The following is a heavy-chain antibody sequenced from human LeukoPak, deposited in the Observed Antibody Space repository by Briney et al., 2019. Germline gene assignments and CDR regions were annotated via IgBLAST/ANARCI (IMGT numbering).Heavy chain of an antibody. CDR1: GGSFSGYY. CDR3: ARARYSSGWYLFDY. V-gene: IGHV4-34*01. J-gene: IGHJ4*02. Sequence: SETLSLTCAVYGGSFSGYYWSWIRQPPGKGLEWIGEINHSGSTNYNPSLKSRDTISVDTSKNQFSLKLSSVTAADTAVYYCARARYSSGWYLFDYWGQGTLVSVSS. CDR2: INHSGST. D-gene: IGHD6-19*01.